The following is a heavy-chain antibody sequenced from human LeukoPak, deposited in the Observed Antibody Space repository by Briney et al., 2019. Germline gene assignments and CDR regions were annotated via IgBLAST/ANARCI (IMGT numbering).Heavy chain of an antibody. CDR1: GFTFSSYA. CDR3: AKDFAVATVVTVPSDY. D-gene: IGHD4-23*01. J-gene: IGHJ4*02. CDR2: ISGSGGST. Sequence: GGSLRLSCAASGFTFSSYAMSWVRQAPGEGLEWVSAISGSGGSTYYADSVKGRFTISRDNSKNTLYLQMNSLRAEDTAVYYCAKDFAVATVVTVPSDYWGQGTLVTVSS. V-gene: IGHV3-23*01.